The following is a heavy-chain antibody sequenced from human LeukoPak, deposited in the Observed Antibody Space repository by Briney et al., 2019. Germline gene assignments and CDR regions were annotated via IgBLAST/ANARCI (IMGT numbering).Heavy chain of an antibody. D-gene: IGHD3-22*01. CDR3: ARDNHYYDSSGYYYDY. V-gene: IGHV1-2*04. Sequence: ASVKVSCKASGYTFTGYYMHWVRQAPGQGLEWMGWINPNSGGTYYAQKFQGWVTMTRDTSISTAYMELSRLRSDDTAVYYCARDNHYYDSSGYYYDYWGQGTLVTVSS. J-gene: IGHJ4*02. CDR1: GYTFTGYY. CDR2: INPNSGGT.